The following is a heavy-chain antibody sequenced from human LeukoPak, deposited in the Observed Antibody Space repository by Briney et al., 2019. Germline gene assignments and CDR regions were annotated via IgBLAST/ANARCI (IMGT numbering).Heavy chain of an antibody. Sequence: PGGSVTLSCAASVLIFSSYSMGWVRHAPWKGLEWVSAISGGGDSTYYADSVKGRFTVSRDNSKNTLHLHMNSLRAEDTAVYHCVKDRARGGATDFDYWGQGTLVTVSS. D-gene: IGHD1-26*01. CDR1: VLIFSSYS. CDR3: VKDRARGGATDFDY. CDR2: ISGGGDST. V-gene: IGHV3-23*01. J-gene: IGHJ4*02.